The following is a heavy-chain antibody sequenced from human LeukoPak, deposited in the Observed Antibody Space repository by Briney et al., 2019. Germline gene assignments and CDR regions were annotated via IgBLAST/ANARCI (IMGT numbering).Heavy chain of an antibody. V-gene: IGHV1-2*02. CDR3: ARGSGYYDILTGYYYYMDV. J-gene: IGHJ6*03. D-gene: IGHD3-9*01. CDR2: FNPDSGGT. CDR1: GYTFTGYY. Sequence: ASVKVSCKASGYTFTGYYMHWVRQAPGQGLEWMGWFNPDSGGTNYAQKFQGRVTMTRDTSISTAYMELSRLRSDDTAVYYCARGSGYYDILTGYYYYMDVWGKGTTVTVSS.